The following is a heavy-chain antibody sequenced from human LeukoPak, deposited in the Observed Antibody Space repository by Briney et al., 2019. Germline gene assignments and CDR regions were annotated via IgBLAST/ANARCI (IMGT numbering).Heavy chain of an antibody. CDR2: IYYSGST. J-gene: IGHJ5*02. Sequence: SETLSLTCTVSGGSISSYYWSWIRQPPGKGLEWIGYIYYSGSTNYNPSLKSRVTISVDTSKNQFSLKLSSVTAADTAVYYCARARGYYYDPWFDPWGQGTLVTVSS. CDR3: ARARGYYYDPWFDP. CDR1: GGSISSYY. D-gene: IGHD3-22*01. V-gene: IGHV4-59*12.